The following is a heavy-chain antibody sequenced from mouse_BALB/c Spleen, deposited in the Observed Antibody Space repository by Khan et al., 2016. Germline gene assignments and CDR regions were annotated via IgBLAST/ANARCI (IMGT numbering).Heavy chain of an antibody. CDR3: ASYYAYDGEFAY. Sequence: QVQLKQSGPGLVAPSQSLSITCTVSGFSLTGFSVNWVRQPPGKALEWLGMIWGDGSTDYNSALKSGLSFNRDDSKSQVFLKMNSLQTDDTARYFCASYYAYDGEFAYWGPGTLVTVSA. CDR1: GFSLTGFS. CDR2: IWGDGST. J-gene: IGHJ3*01. V-gene: IGHV2-6-7*01. D-gene: IGHD2-2*01.